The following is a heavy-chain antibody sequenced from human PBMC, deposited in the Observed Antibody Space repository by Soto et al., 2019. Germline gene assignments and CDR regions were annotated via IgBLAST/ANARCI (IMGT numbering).Heavy chain of an antibody. CDR1: GCNISSSSYY. D-gene: IGHD4-17*01. Sequence: PSETLSLTSTVSGCNISSSSYYWGWIRQPPGKGLEWIGSIYYSGSTYYNPSLKSRVTISVDTSKNQFSLKLSSVTAADTAVYYCARHGNILGYGDYWYFDLWGRGTLVTVSS. V-gene: IGHV4-39*01. CDR3: ARHGNILGYGDYWYFDL. CDR2: IYYSGST. J-gene: IGHJ2*01.